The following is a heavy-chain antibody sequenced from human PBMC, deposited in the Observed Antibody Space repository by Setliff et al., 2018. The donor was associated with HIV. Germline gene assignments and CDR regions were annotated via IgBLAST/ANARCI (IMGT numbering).Heavy chain of an antibody. CDR1: GFRFRDHW. CDR3: ATDIVATLDY. Sequence: GGSLRLSCSISGFRFRDHWMSWVRQAPGKGLEWVANINEDGSEDYYADSVKGRFTISRDNAKNSLYLQMNSLRAEDTAVYYCATDIVATLDYWSQGTLVTVSS. J-gene: IGHJ4*02. V-gene: IGHV3-7*01. D-gene: IGHD5-12*01. CDR2: INEDGSED.